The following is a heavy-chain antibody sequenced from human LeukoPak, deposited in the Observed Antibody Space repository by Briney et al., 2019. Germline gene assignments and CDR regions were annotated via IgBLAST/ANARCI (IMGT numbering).Heavy chain of an antibody. CDR1: GYTFTSYG. CDR2: ISAYNGNT. V-gene: IGHV1-18*01. D-gene: IGHD2-2*01. J-gene: IGHJ4*02. CDR3: ARCDIVVVPAAQIQDLDY. Sequence: ASVKVSCKASGYTFTSYGISWVRQAPGQGLEWMGWISAYNGNTNYAQKLQGRVTMTTDTSTSTAYMELRSLRSDDTAVYYCARCDIVVVPAAQIQDLDYWGQGTLVTVSS.